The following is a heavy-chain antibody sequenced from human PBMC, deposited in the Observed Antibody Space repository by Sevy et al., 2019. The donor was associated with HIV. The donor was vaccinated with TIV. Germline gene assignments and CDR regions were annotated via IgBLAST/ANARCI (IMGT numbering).Heavy chain of an antibody. CDR1: GYAFTDYD. CDR3: AKLASCGGDCYYFDL. D-gene: IGHD2-21*02. V-gene: IGHV1-8*01. CDR2: MNPNSGHT. Sequence: ASVKVSCRASGYAFTDYDITWVRQATGQGLELMGWMNPNSGHTAYTQNFQGRVSTTTDTSISVAYMELSSLRSEDTAVYSCAKLASCGGDCYYFDLWGQGTLVTVSS. J-gene: IGHJ4*02.